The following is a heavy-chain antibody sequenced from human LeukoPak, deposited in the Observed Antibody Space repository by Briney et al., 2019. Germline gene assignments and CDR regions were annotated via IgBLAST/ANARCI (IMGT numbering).Heavy chain of an antibody. D-gene: IGHD3-22*01. Sequence: GGSLRLSCAASGFTFSSYWMHWVRQAPGKGLVWVSRINSDGSSTSYADSVKGRFAISRDNAKNTLYLQMNSLRAEDTAVYYCARDLGQYYDTSDNWFDPWGQGTLVTVSS. V-gene: IGHV3-74*01. CDR3: ARDLGQYYDTSDNWFDP. CDR1: GFTFSSYW. J-gene: IGHJ5*02. CDR2: INSDGSST.